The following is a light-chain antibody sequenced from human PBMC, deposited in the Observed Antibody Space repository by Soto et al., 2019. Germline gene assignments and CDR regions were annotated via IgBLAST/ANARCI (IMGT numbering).Light chain of an antibody. V-gene: IGLV2-14*01. CDR1: SSDVGGYEY. J-gene: IGLJ1*01. CDR2: DVT. Sequence: QSVLSEPACVSVSPGQSITISCTGTSSDVGGYEYVSWYQHQPDKAPKLIIYDVTNRPSGVSTRFSGSKSGNTASLTISGIQTEDEADYYCASITRSSTSVFGAGTKVTVL. CDR3: ASITRSSTSV.